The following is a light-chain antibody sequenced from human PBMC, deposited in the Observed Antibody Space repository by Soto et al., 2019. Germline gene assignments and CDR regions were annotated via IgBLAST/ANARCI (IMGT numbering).Light chain of an antibody. CDR2: GVS. CDR3: QQYNNWPPWT. CDR1: QSLNSN. V-gene: IGKV3-15*01. Sequence: EIVLTQSPATLSVSPGERATLSCRASQSLNSNLVWYQQKPGQAPRLLIYGVSTRATGIPARFSGSGSGTEFTLTISSLQSEDFAVYYCQQYNNWPPWTF. J-gene: IGKJ1*01.